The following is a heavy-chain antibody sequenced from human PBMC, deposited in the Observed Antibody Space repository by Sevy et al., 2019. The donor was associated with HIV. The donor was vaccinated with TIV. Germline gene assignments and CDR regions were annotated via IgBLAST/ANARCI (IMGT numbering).Heavy chain of an antibody. CDR2: LIGGGSRT. J-gene: IGHJ6*02. CDR1: GFTFGSYA. D-gene: IGHD2-8*02. V-gene: IGHV3-23*01. Sequence: GGSLRLSCAASGFTFGSYALHWVRQAPGKGLEWVSTLIGGGSRTYYADSVTGRFIISRDNSRNTLYLQMNSLRAEDTAIYYCAKRRVQSGLSGGGANYGMDVCGRGTTVTVSS. CDR3: AKRRVQSGLSGGGANYGMDV.